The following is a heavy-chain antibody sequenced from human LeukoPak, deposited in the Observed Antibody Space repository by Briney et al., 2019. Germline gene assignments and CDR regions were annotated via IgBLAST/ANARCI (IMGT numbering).Heavy chain of an antibody. V-gene: IGHV1-2*02. CDR2: INPNSGGT. CDR3: AREFDIVVVPAAIVAFDI. CDR1: GYTFTGYY. J-gene: IGHJ3*02. D-gene: IGHD2-2*01. Sequence: ASVKVSCKASGYTFTGYYMHWVRQAPGQGLEWMGWINPNSGGTNYAQKFQGRVTMTRDASISTAYMELSRLRSDDTAVYYCAREFDIVVVPAAIVAFDIWGQGTMVTVSS.